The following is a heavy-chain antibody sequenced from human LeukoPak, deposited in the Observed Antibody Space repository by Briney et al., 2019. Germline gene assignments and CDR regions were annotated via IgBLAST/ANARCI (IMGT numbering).Heavy chain of an antibody. Sequence: PGGSLRLSCAASGFTFSDSAMTWVRQAPGKGLEWVSLISFSGDSTYYADSVRGRFTISRDNSKDTLYLQMNSLRAEDTAIYYCARDIQLSTWGLGTMVTVSS. V-gene: IGHV3-23*01. J-gene: IGHJ3*01. D-gene: IGHD5-24*01. CDR2: ISFSGDST. CDR3: ARDIQLST. CDR1: GFTFSDSA.